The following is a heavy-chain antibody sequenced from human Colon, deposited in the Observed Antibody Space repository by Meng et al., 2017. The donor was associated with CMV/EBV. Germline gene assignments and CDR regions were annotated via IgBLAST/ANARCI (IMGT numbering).Heavy chain of an antibody. CDR1: GFSLSNYN. CDR3: AKDVGANFFYGLDV. J-gene: IGHJ6*02. CDR2: ITSSSSVA. Sequence: GESLKISCVASGFSLSNYNMNWVRQAPGKGLEWISFITSSSSVASYADSVKGRFTISRDNSKNTLYLQMSSLRPEDTALYYCAKDVGANFFYGLDVWGQGTTVTVSS. V-gene: IGHV3-48*01. D-gene: IGHD1-26*01.